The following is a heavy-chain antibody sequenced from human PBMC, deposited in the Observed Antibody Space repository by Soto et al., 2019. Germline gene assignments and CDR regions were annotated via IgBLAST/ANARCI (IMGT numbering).Heavy chain of an antibody. CDR2: IKSKTDGGTT. CDR1: GFTFSNAW. CDR3: TTDPVTMIVVVPSSG. Sequence: PGGSLRLSCAASGFTFSNAWMNWVRQAPGKGLEWVGRIKSKTDGGTTDYAAPVKGRFTISRDDSQNTLYLQMNSLKTEDTAVYYCTTDPVTMIVVVPSSGWGQGTLVTVSS. D-gene: IGHD3-22*01. J-gene: IGHJ4*02. V-gene: IGHV3-15*07.